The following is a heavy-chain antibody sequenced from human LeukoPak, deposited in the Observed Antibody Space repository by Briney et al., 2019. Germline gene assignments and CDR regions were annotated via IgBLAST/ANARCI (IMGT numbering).Heavy chain of an antibody. CDR1: GYTFTSYD. Sequence: ASVKVSCKASGYTFTSYDINWVRQATGQGLEWMGWMNPNSGNTGYAQKFRGRVTMTRNTSISIAYMELSSLRSEDTAVYYCARGPWEIVEEDYWGQGTLVTVSS. CDR2: MNPNSGNT. D-gene: IGHD5-12*01. CDR3: ARGPWEIVEEDY. V-gene: IGHV1-8*01. J-gene: IGHJ4*02.